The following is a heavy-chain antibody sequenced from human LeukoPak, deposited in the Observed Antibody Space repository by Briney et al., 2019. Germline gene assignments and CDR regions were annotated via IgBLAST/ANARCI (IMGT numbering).Heavy chain of an antibody. J-gene: IGHJ4*02. D-gene: IGHD4-23*01. V-gene: IGHV2-70*11. CDR1: GFSLSTSGMC. CDR3: ARTKADYGGNSGIDY. Sequence: SGPTLVNPTQPLTLTCTFSGFSLSTSGMCVSWIRQPPGKALEWLARIDWDDDKYYSTSLKTRLTISKDTSKNQVVLTMTNMDPVDTATYYCARTKADYGGNSGIDYWGQGTLVTVSS. CDR2: IDWDDDK.